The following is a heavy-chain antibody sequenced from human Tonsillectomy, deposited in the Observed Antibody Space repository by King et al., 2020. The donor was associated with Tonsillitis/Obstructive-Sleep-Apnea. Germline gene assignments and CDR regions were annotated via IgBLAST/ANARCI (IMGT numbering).Heavy chain of an antibody. J-gene: IGHJ2*01. CDR1: GGSFNNYY. CDR2: IDHSGTT. CDR3: ARGRWYFDL. V-gene: IGHV4-34*01. Sequence: VQLQQWGAGLLKPSETLSLTCAVYGGSFNNYYWSWIRQPPGKGLEWIGDIDHSGTTNYNPSLKSLVTISLDTFKNQFSLGLRSVTAADTAVYYCARGRWYFDLWGRGTLVTVSS.